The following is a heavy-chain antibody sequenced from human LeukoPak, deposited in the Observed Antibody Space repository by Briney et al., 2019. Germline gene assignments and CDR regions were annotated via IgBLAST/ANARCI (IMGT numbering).Heavy chain of an antibody. D-gene: IGHD2-15*01. CDR1: GFTFNNYW. V-gene: IGHV3-74*01. J-gene: IGHJ4*02. Sequence: GGSLRLSCAASGFTFNNYWMHWVRQAPGKGLVWGSRISGDGSSTSYADSAKGRFTISRDNANNTVSQQMNSLRAEDTGVYYCARGSSGVHYVSGDHWGQRALVTVSS. CDR2: ISGDGSST. CDR3: ARGSSGVHYVSGDH.